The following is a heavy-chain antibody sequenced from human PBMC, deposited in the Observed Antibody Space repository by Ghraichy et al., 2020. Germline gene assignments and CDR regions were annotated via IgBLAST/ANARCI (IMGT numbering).Heavy chain of an antibody. CDR2: ISGSGGST. V-gene: IGHV3-23*01. Sequence: GGSLRLSCAASGFTFSSYAMSWVRQAPGKGLEWVSAISGSGGSTYYADSVKGRFTISRDNSKNTLYLQMNSLRAEDTAVYYCAKGSRSSPTRSHFDYWGQGTLVTVSS. J-gene: IGHJ4*02. CDR1: GFTFSSYA. D-gene: IGHD6-6*01. CDR3: AKGSRSSPTRSHFDY.